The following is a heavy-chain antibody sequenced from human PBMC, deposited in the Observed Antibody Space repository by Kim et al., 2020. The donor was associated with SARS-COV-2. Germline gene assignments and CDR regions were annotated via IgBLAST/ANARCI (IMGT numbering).Heavy chain of an antibody. Sequence: DAMKCRFTISRDNAKISLYLQMNSLRAEDAAVYYCARPRITMVRGGPPDYWGQGTLVTVSS. J-gene: IGHJ4*02. CDR3: ARPRITMVRGGPPDY. D-gene: IGHD3-10*01. V-gene: IGHV3-11*01.